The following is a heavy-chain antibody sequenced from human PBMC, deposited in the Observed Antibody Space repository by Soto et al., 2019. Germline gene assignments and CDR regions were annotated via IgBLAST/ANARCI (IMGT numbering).Heavy chain of an antibody. D-gene: IGHD6-13*01. V-gene: IGHV3-13*01. CDR2: IGTAGDT. J-gene: IGHJ5*02. CDR1: GFTFSSYD. CDR3: ARGGARGQQQLRTFDP. Sequence: GGSLRLSCAASGFTFSSYDMHWVRQATGKGLEWVSAIGTAGDTYYPGSVKGRFTISRENAKNSLYLQMNSLRAEDTAVYYCARGGARGQQQLRTFDPWGQGTLVTVSS.